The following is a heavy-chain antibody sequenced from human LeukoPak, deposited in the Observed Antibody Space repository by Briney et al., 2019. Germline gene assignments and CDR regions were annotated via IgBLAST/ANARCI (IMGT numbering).Heavy chain of an antibody. CDR1: GGSNSSYY. Sequence: SETLSLTCTVSGGSNSSYYWSWIRQPPGKGLVWIGYIYYSGSTTYNPSLKSRVTISLDTSKNQYSLKLSSVTAADTAVDYCARTSGSYFYYYGMDVWGQGTTVTASS. J-gene: IGHJ6*02. CDR3: ARTSGSYFYYYGMDV. CDR2: IYYSGST. D-gene: IGHD1-26*01. V-gene: IGHV4-59*01.